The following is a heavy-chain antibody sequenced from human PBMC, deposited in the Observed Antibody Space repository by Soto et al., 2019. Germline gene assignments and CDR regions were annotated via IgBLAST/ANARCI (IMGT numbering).Heavy chain of an antibody. V-gene: IGHV1-69*13. D-gene: IGHD3-10*01. CDR3: ATGRVSGSYYYYGIVG. Sequence: SVKVSCKASGCTFSSYAISWVRQAPGQGLEWMGGIIPIFGTANYAQKFQGRVTITADESTSTAYMELSSLRSEDTAVYYCATGRVSGSYYYYGIVGCGAGTTVSVAT. CDR2: IIPIFGTA. J-gene: IGHJ6*04. CDR1: GCTFSSYA.